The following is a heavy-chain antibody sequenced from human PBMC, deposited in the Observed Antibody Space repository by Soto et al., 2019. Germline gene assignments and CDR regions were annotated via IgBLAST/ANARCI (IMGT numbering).Heavy chain of an antibody. D-gene: IGHD3-3*01. CDR3: ARDRGYDFWSGYGMDV. CDR2: INPNSGGT. CDR1: GYTFTGYY. Sequence: GASVKVSCKASGYTFTGYYMHWVRQAPGQGLEWMGWINPNSGGTNYAQKFQGWVTITRDTSASTAYMELSSLRSEDTAVYYCARDRGYDFWSGYGMDVWGQGTTVTVSS. J-gene: IGHJ6*02. V-gene: IGHV1-2*04.